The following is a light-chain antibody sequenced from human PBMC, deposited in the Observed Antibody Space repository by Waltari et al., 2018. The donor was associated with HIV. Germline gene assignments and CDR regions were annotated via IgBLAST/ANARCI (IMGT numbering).Light chain of an antibody. CDR3: CSYAGSRTLWV. CDR2: EVN. V-gene: IGLV2-23*02. Sequence: QSALTQPASVSGSPGQSITISCTATSSDVGSYNLVSWYQQHPGKAPKRMIYEVNKRPSGVSIRFSGSQSGIPASLTISGLQAEDEADYYCCSYAGSRTLWVFGGGTKVTVL. J-gene: IGLJ3*02. CDR1: SSDVGSYNL.